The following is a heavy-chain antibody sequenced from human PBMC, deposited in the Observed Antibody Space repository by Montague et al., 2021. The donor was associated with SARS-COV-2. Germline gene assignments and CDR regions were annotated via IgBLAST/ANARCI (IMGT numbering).Heavy chain of an antibody. D-gene: IGHD6-13*01. Sequence: SRKLSWSASGFPFDEHAMFWVRQAPGKGLEWVSGISWNSGSLGYADSLKGRFTVSRDNAKNSLYLQMNSLRPDDTALYYCAKGPRHDVASGLDHWGQGTLVTVSS. CDR3: AKGPRHDVASGLDH. J-gene: IGHJ4*02. V-gene: IGHV3-9*01. CDR1: GFPFDEHA. CDR2: ISWNSGSL.